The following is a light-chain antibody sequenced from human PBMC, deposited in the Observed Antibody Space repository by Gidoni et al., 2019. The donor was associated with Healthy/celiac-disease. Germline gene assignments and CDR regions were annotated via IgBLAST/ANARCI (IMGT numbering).Light chain of an antibody. V-gene: IGLV1-40*03. CDR1: ISNIGAGYA. CDR3: QCYDSSLSGYV. CDR2: GNS. J-gene: IGLJ1*01. Sequence: QSVLTQPPSVSAAPGQRVTISCTGSISNIGAGYAVHWYQQLPGAAPKLLIYGNSHRPSGVPDRFSGAKSGASASLAITGLQAEDEADYYCQCYDSSLSGYVFGTGTKFTVL.